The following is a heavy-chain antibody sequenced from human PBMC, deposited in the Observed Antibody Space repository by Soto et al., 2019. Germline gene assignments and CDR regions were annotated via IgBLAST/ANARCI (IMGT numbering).Heavy chain of an antibody. J-gene: IGHJ3*02. D-gene: IGHD2-21*01. CDR3: ARGRAYSDGYYHEAFDT. CDR1: GYTFISYD. Sequence: QVQLVQSGAEVKKPGASVKVSCKASGYTFISYDINWVRQATGQGLEWMGWMNPNSGNTGFAQKFQGRVTMTRNTPVTTAYLGLSSLKPEDTAVYYCARGRAYSDGYYHEAFDTWGKGPRVTVPS. CDR2: MNPNSGNT. V-gene: IGHV1-8*01.